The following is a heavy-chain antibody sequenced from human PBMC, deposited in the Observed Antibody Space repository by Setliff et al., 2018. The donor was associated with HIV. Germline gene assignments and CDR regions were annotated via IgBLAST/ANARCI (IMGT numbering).Heavy chain of an antibody. J-gene: IGHJ4*02. V-gene: IGHV4-4*02. Sequence: LSLTCAVSGGSISSNNWWSWVRQPPGKGLEWIGEIYHGGSTKYNSSLKSRVTISVDKSKNQFSLKLSSVTAADTAVYYCARSSTPDSSAYYPDYWGQGTLVTVSS. CDR2: IYHGGST. CDR1: GGSISSNNW. D-gene: IGHD3-22*01. CDR3: ARSSTPDSSAYYPDY.